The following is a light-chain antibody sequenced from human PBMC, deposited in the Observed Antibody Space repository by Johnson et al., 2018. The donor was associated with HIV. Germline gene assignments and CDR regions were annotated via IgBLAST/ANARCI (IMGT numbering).Light chain of an antibody. CDR1: SCDIGNNY. CDR3: GTWDSGLSAGNV. V-gene: IGLV1-51*01. CDR2: DNN. J-gene: IGLJ1*01. Sequence: QSVLTQPPSVSAAPGQKVTISCSGSSCDIGNNYVSWHQQLPGTAPKLLIYDNNNRSSGIPDRISGSTSGTSATLGITRLQTGDEADDYCGTWDSGLSAGNVFGTGTKVTVL.